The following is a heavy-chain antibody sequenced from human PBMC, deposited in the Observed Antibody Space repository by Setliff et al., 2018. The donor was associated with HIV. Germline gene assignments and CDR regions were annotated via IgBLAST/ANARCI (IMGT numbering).Heavy chain of an antibody. CDR2: IHYSGST. Sequence: KPSETLSLTCTVSGGSISSHYWSWIRQPPGKRLEWIGYIHYSGSTNYNPSLKSRVTISGDTSKNQFSLKLSSVTAADTAVYYCARRIAPGWWGGNSGDAFDLWGQGTMVTVS. D-gene: IGHD2-21*02. CDR3: ARRIAPGWWGGNSGDAFDL. V-gene: IGHV4-59*08. J-gene: IGHJ3*01. CDR1: GGSISSHY.